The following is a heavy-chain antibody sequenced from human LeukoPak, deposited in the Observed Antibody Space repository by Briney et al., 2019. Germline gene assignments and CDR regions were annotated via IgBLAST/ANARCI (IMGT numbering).Heavy chain of an antibody. D-gene: IGHD3-16*01. Sequence: PGGSLRLSCAASGFTFSSYAMSWVRQAPGKGLEWVSAISGSGGSTYYADSVKGRFTISRDNSKNTLYLQMNSLRAEDTAVYYCAKTHGVNDYVWGSNYFDYWGQGTLVTVSS. CDR2: ISGSGGST. J-gene: IGHJ4*02. V-gene: IGHV3-23*01. CDR3: AKTHGVNDYVWGSNYFDY. CDR1: GFTFSSYA.